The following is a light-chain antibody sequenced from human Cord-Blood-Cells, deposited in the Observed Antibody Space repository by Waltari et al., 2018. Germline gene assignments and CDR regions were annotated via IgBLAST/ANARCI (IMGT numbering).Light chain of an antibody. CDR2: EVS. V-gene: IGLV2-23*02. CDR3: CSYAGSYV. Sequence: QSALTQPASVSGSPGQSIIISCTGTSSDVGSYNLVSWYQQHPGKAPKLMIYEVSKRPSGVSNRFSGSKSGNTASLTISGLQAEDEADYYCCSYAGSYVFGTGTKVTVL. CDR1: SSDVGSYNL. J-gene: IGLJ1*01.